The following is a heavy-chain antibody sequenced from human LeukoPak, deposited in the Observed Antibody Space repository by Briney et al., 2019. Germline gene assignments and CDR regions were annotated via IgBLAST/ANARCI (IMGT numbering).Heavy chain of an antibody. V-gene: IGHV3-21*01. CDR1: GDSW. Sequence: GSLRLSCAGSGDSWMHWVRQAPGKGLEWVSSISSSSSYIYYADSVKGRFTISRDNAKNSLYLQMNSLRAEDTAVYYCAGVVTDAFDIWGQGTMVTVSS. CDR2: ISSSSSYI. D-gene: IGHD5-18*01. J-gene: IGHJ3*02. CDR3: AGVVTDAFDI.